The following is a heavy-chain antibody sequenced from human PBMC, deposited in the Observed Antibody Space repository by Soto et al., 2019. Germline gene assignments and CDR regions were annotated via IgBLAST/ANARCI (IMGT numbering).Heavy chain of an antibody. V-gene: IGHV3-23*01. CDR2: ISGSGGST. CDR1: GFTFSSYV. J-gene: IGHJ4*02. D-gene: IGHD5-12*01. CDR3: AKVEIVATIKRNFDY. Sequence: EVQLLESGGGLVQPGGSLRLSCAASGFTFSSYVMSWVRQAPGKGLEWVSAISGSGGSTYYADSVKGRFTISRDNSKNTLYLQMNSLRAEDTAVYYCAKVEIVATIKRNFDYWGQGTLVTVSS.